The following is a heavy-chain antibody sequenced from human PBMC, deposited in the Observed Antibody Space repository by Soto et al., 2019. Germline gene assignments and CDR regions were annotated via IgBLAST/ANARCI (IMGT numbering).Heavy chain of an antibody. CDR2: ISHDGGNN. J-gene: IGHJ4*02. D-gene: IGHD3-10*01. CDR1: GFTFSSYA. Sequence: QVHLVESGGGVAQPGRSLRLSCAASGFTFSSYAMHWVRQAPGKGLEWVALISHDGGNNYYADSVKGRFTISRDNSKNMVYLQINSLRGDDTAVYYCARDRSMVDVVPGYWGQGTLVTVSS. V-gene: IGHV3-30-3*01. CDR3: ARDRSMVDVVPGY.